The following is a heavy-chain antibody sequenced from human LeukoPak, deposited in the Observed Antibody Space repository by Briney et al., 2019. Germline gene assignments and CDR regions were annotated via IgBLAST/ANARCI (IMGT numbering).Heavy chain of an antibody. V-gene: IGHV1-69-2*01. CDR3: ATLGSNSRRYPKYYFYYYMDV. CDR2: VDPEDGET. CDR1: GYTFTDYY. J-gene: IGHJ6*03. Sequence: ASVKISCKASGYTFTDYYMHWVQQAPGKGLEWKGLVDPEDGETIYAERFQDRITITADTSTDTAYMELSSLTSEDTAVYYCATLGSNSRRYPKYYFYYYMDVWGKGTTVTVSS. D-gene: IGHD1-26*01.